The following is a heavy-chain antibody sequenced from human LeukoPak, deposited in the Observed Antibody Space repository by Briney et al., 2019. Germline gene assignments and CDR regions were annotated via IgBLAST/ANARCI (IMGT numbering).Heavy chain of an antibody. J-gene: IGHJ4*02. CDR1: GHTFGNYY. Sequence: ASVKVSCKASGHTFGNYYLHWVRQAPGQGLEWMGWISPNNGDTNYAQKFQGRVTLTWGTSFNTAYMDLSRLTSDDTAIYYCARENYGGDFEYWGQGALVTVSS. CDR3: ARENYGGDFEY. CDR2: ISPNNGDT. D-gene: IGHD4-23*01. V-gene: IGHV1-2*02.